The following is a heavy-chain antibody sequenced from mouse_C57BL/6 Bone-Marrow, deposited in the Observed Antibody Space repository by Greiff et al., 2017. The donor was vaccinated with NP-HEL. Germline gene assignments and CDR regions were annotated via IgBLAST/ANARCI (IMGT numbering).Heavy chain of an antibody. Sequence: QVQLKQPGAELVKPGASVKLSCKASGYTFTSYWMHWVKQRPGRGLEWIGRIDPNSGGTKYNEKFKSKATLTVDKPSSTAYMQLSSLTSEDSAVYYCASPYYYGSSRYWYFDVWGTGTTVTVSS. CDR1: GYTFTSYW. CDR2: IDPNSGGT. D-gene: IGHD1-1*01. CDR3: ASPYYYGSSRYWYFDV. V-gene: IGHV1-72*01. J-gene: IGHJ1*03.